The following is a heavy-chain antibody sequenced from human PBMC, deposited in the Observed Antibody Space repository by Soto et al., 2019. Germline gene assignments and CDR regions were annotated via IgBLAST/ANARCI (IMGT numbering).Heavy chain of an antibody. J-gene: IGHJ4*02. V-gene: IGHV4-34*01. CDR3: ARGTPFKQQLVRYFDY. Sequence: QVQLQQWGAGLLKPSETLSLTCAVYGGSFSGYYWSWIRQPPGKGLEWIGEINHSGSTNYNPSLKSRVTISVDTSKNQFSLKLSSVTAADTAVYYCARGTPFKQQLVRYFDYWGQGTLVTVSS. CDR1: GGSFSGYY. D-gene: IGHD6-13*01. CDR2: INHSGST.